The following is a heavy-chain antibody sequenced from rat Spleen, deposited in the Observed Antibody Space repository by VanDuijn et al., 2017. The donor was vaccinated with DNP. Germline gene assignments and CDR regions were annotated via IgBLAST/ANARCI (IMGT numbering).Heavy chain of an antibody. J-gene: IGHJ4*01. V-gene: IGHV5S13*01. Sequence: EVQLVESGGGLVQSGRSLKLSCAASGFTFRNYDIAWVRQAPMKGLEWVASISPGGGRTYYRDSVKGRFTISRDNAKNTLYLQMDSLRSEDTATYYCARQGLVIMGAMDAWGQGTSVTVSS. CDR2: ISPGGGRT. CDR1: GFTFRNYD. CDR3: ARQGLVIMGAMDA. D-gene: IGHD1-12*03.